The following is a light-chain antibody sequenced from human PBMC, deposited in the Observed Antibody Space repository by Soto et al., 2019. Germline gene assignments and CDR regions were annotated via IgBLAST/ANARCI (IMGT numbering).Light chain of an antibody. CDR3: QVWDDNSDHTGV. CDR1: NIGTKS. V-gene: IGLV3-21*02. CDR2: HDR. J-gene: IGLJ7*01. Sequence: SYELTQPPSVSVAPGQTATITCGGNNIGTKSVHWYQQKPGQAPVLVVFHDRDRPSGIPDRFSGSHSGNTATLNISRVEAGDEADYYCQVWDDNSDHTGVFGVCTQLTVL.